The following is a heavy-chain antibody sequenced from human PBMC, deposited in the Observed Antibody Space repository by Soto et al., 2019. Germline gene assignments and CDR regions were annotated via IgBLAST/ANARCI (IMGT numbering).Heavy chain of an antibody. CDR3: AKDGTGSFYVAFDV. J-gene: IGHJ3*01. D-gene: IGHD3-10*01. CDR1: GFTVSSFD. Sequence: PGGSLRLSCAASGFTVSSFDMHWVRQAPGKGLEWVSVISFDGRNKYYADSVKGRFTISRDNSKNTLHLEMNSLKAEDTAVYYCAKDGTGSFYVAFDVRGQGTMVTVSS. CDR2: ISFDGRNK. V-gene: IGHV3-30*18.